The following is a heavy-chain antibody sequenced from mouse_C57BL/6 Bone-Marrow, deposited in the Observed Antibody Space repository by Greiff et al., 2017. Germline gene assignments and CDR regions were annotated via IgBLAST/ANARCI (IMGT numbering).Heavy chain of an antibody. Sequence: VQLQQSGPVLVKPGASVKMSCKASGYTFTDYYMNWVKQSHGKSLEWIGVINPYNGGTSYNQKFKGKATLTVDKSSSTAYMELNSLTSEDSAVYYCARLRRGFDYWGRGTTLTVSS. J-gene: IGHJ2*01. V-gene: IGHV1-19*01. D-gene: IGHD2-12*01. CDR1: GYTFTDYY. CDR3: ARLRRGFDY. CDR2: INPYNGGT.